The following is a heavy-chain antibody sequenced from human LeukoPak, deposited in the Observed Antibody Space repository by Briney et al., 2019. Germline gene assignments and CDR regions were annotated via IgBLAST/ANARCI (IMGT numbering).Heavy chain of an antibody. Sequence: GGSLRLSCTASGFTFSRYAMVWLRQAPGKGLEWVAAIATDATLYADSVKGRFTISRDNSKNTVYLQMSSLRVEDTALYYYARDPNGDYIGAFEIWGQGTMVTVSS. CDR1: GFTFSRYA. CDR3: ARDPNGDYIGAFEI. J-gene: IGHJ3*02. CDR2: IATDAT. D-gene: IGHD4-17*01. V-gene: IGHV3-23*01.